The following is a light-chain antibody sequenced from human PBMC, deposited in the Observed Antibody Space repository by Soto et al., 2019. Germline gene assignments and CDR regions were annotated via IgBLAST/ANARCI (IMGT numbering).Light chain of an antibody. Sequence: IVLTQSPGTLSLSPGERATLSCRASQTGSNSYLAWYQHKSGQAPRLLIYGVYTRASGIPDRFSGTESGTEFSLTISNLQPEDFATYYCQQYNSYPLTFGGGTKVDIK. V-gene: IGKV3-20*01. J-gene: IGKJ4*01. CDR1: QTGSNSY. CDR3: QQYNSYPLT. CDR2: GVY.